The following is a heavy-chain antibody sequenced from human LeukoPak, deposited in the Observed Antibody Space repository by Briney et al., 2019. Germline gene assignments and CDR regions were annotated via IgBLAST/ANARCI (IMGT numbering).Heavy chain of an antibody. CDR3: ARLVYYGSGSRYN. J-gene: IGHJ4*02. D-gene: IGHD3-10*01. CDR2: INRSGST. CDR1: GGSFRGYY. Sequence: PETLSLTCDVYGGSFRGYYWSWIRQPPGKGLEWIGEINRSGSTNYNPSLKSRVTISVDTSKNQFSLKLSSVTAADTAVYYCARLVYYGSGSRYNWGQGTLVTVSS. V-gene: IGHV4-34*01.